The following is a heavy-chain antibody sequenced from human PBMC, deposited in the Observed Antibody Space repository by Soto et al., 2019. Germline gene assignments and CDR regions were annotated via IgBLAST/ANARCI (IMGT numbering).Heavy chain of an antibody. Sequence: ASVKVSCKASGFTFSAYYIYWVRQAPGHGLEWIGWINPNSGGTNNAQRFQGRVTVTRDTSTSTVYMELSALISDDTAVYYCASSRKNLYYYYGMDVWGQGTTVTVSS. CDR1: GFTFSAYY. V-gene: IGHV1-2*02. J-gene: IGHJ6*02. CDR3: ASSRKNLYYYYGMDV. CDR2: INPNSGGT.